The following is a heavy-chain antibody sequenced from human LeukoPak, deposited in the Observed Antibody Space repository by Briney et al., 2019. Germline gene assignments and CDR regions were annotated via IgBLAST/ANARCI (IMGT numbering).Heavy chain of an antibody. CDR2: ISGSSSYI. Sequence: GGSLRLSCAASGFTFSSYSMNWVRQAPGKGLEWVSSISGSSSYIYYADSVKGRFTISRDNAKNSLYLQMNSLRAEDTAVYYCAKDGYYYGSGSYYEDYYMDVWGKGTTVTVSS. CDR3: AKDGYYYGSGSYYEDYYMDV. J-gene: IGHJ6*03. V-gene: IGHV3-21*04. D-gene: IGHD3-10*01. CDR1: GFTFSSYS.